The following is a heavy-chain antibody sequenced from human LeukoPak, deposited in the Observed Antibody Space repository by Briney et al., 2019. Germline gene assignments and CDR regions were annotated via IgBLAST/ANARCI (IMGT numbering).Heavy chain of an antibody. V-gene: IGHV3-23*01. CDR3: ARDFGSTSCGY. J-gene: IGHJ4*02. CDR2: ISGSGGST. CDR1: GFTFSSYA. Sequence: PGGSLRLSCAASGFTFSSYAMSWVRQAPGKGLEWVSAISGSGGSTYYADSVKGRFTISRDNAKNSLYLQMNSLRAEGTAVYYCARDFGSTSCGYWGQGTLVTVSS. D-gene: IGHD2-2*01.